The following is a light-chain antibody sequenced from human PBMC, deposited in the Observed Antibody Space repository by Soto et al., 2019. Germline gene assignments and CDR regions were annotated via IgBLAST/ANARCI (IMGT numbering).Light chain of an antibody. J-gene: IGKJ2*01. CDR2: GAS. CDR1: QSVSSN. V-gene: IGKV3-15*01. Sequence: EIVVTQSPATLSVSPGERATLSCRASQSVSSNLAWYQQKPGQAPRLLIYGASTRATGIPARFSGSGSGTEFTLTISSLQSEDFAVYYCQQYNNWPHTFGQGTKLEI. CDR3: QQYNNWPHT.